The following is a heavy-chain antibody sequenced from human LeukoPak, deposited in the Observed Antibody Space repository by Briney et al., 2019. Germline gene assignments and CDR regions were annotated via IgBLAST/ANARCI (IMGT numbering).Heavy chain of an antibody. J-gene: IGHJ4*02. CDR3: AREAVTFDH. CDR1: GFTFSSFS. V-gene: IGHV3-48*01. Sequence: GGSLRLSCAASGFTFSSFSISWVRQAPGKGLEWVSYISSSSNTIKYADSVKGRFTISRDNAKNSLYLQMNSLRAEDTAVYYCAREAVTFDHWGQGTLVTVSS. CDR2: ISSSSNTI.